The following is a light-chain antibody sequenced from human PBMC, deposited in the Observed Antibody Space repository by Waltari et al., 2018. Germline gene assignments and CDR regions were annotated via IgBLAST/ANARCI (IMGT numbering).Light chain of an antibody. CDR3: QQYGSPPLT. CDR1: QSVGSY. CDR2: DAS. V-gene: IGKV3-11*01. J-gene: IGKJ4*01. Sequence: EIVLTQSPATLSLSPGERATLSCRASQSVGSYLAWYQQRPGQAPRLLISDASNRATGIPARFSGSGSETDFTLTISSLEPEDFAVFYCQQYGSPPLTFGGGTKVEIK.